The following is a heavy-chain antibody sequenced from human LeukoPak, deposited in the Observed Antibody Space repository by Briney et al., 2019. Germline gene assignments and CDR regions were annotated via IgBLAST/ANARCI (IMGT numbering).Heavy chain of an antibody. D-gene: IGHD6-19*01. V-gene: IGHV3-23*01. CDR2: ISGSGGRT. CDR1: GFTFSSYA. J-gene: IGHJ4*02. Sequence: GGSLRLSCAASGFTFSSYAMSWVRQAPGKGLEWVSAISGSGGRTYYADSVKGRFTISRDNSKNTLYLQMNSLRAEDTAVYYCAKSLVAGSLFDYWGQGTLVTVSS. CDR3: AKSLVAGSLFDY.